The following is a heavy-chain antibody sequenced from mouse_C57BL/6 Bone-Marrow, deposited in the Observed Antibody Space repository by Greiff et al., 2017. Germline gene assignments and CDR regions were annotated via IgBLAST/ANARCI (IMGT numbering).Heavy chain of an antibody. J-gene: IGHJ2*01. Sequence: VQLQQPGAELVKPGASVKLSCKASGYTFTSYWMHWVKQRPGRGLEWIGDIYPGSGSTNYNEKFKGKATLTADKSSSTAYMELRSLTSEDSAVYFCARGPLDYWGQGTTLTVSS. V-gene: IGHV1-55*01. CDR3: ARGPLDY. CDR2: IYPGSGST. CDR1: GYTFTSYW.